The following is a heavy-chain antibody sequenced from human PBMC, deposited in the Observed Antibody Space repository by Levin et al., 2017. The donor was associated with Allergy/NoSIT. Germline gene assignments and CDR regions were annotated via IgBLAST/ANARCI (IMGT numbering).Heavy chain of an antibody. Sequence: ESLKISCTVSGGSITNYYWTWIRQPPGRGLEWIGYVHYSGTTNYKSSLKSRVTISLHTSNNQFSLTLNSVTAADTAVYYCARRDSSGWYLRDWGQGTLVTVSS. D-gene: IGHD6-19*01. CDR3: ARRDSSGWYLRD. CDR1: GGSITNYY. CDR2: VHYSGTT. J-gene: IGHJ4*02. V-gene: IGHV4-59*08.